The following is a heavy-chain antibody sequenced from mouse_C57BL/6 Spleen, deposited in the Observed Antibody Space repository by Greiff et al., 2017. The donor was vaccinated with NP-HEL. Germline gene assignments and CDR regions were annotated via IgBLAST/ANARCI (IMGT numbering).Heavy chain of an antibody. CDR2: ISSGSSTI. Sequence: EVMLVESGGGLVKPGGSLKLSCAASGFTFSDYGMHWVRQAPEKGLEWVAYISSGSSTIYYADTVKGRFTISRDNAKNTLFLHMTSLRSEDTAMYYCAKAYYSNYNAMDYWGQGTSVTVSS. CDR1: GFTFSDYG. V-gene: IGHV5-17*01. J-gene: IGHJ4*01. D-gene: IGHD2-5*01. CDR3: AKAYYSNYNAMDY.